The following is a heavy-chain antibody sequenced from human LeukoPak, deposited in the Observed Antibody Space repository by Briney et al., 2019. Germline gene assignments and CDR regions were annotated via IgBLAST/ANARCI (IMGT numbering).Heavy chain of an antibody. J-gene: IGHJ6*02. CDR2: IWYDGSNK. CDR1: GFTFSSYG. CDR3: ARVGGGVYSSSWSSDYYYGMDV. V-gene: IGHV3-33*01. D-gene: IGHD6-6*01. Sequence: GGSLRLSCAASGFTFSSYGMHWVRQAPGKGLEWVAVIWYDGSNKYYADSVKGRFTISRDNSNNTLYLQMNSLRAEDTAVYYCARVGGGVYSSSWSSDYYYGMDVWGQGTTVTVSS.